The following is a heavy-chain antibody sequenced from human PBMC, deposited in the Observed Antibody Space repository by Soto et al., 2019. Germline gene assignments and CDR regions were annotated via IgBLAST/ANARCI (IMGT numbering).Heavy chain of an antibody. J-gene: IGHJ4*02. CDR1: GFSLSSSGVG. Sequence: QITLKESGPTLVKPTQTLTLTCTFSGFSLSSSGVGVRRIRQPPGKALEWPTFIHWDDDKRYSPSLKSRLTITKDHSKHQVVLTLTNMDPVDPATFYCARLVVAGITYYFASWGQGTLLTVSS. D-gene: IGHD2-15*01. CDR2: IHWDDDK. V-gene: IGHV2-5*02. CDR3: ARLVVAGITYYFAS.